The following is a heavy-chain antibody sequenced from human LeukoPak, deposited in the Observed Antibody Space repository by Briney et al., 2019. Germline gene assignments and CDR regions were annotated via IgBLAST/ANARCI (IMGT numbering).Heavy chain of an antibody. J-gene: IGHJ4*02. CDR3: VREGEHYHDHSASFDY. V-gene: IGHV3-30-3*01. CDR2: MSSDGNAI. D-gene: IGHD3-22*01. Sequence: GRSLRLSCAASGFAFTAYLIHWVRQPPGKGLEWVAVMSSDGNAIFYADSVRGRFTISRDNSKNTLYLQVNSLRVEDTAVYYCVREGEHYHDHSASFDYWGQGTLVTVSS. CDR1: GFAFTAYL.